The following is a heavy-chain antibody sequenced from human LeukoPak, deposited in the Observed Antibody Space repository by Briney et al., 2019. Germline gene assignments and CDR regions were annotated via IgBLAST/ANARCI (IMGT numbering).Heavy chain of an antibody. CDR2: IWYGGSNK. Sequence: GGSLRLSCAASGFTFSSYGMHWVRQAPGKGLEWVAVIWYGGSNKYYADSVKGRFTISRDNAKNSLYLQMNSLRAEDTAVYYCARDRGSSWTNFDYWGQGTLVTVSS. CDR3: ARDRGSSWTNFDY. J-gene: IGHJ4*02. CDR1: GFTFSSYG. D-gene: IGHD6-13*01. V-gene: IGHV3-33*08.